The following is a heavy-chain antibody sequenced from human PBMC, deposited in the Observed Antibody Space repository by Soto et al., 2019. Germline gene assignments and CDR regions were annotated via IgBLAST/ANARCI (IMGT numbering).Heavy chain of an antibody. D-gene: IGHD6-13*01. J-gene: IGHJ6*02. V-gene: IGHV3-30*18. CDR3: AKDLGQQLAYYYGMDV. Sequence: GGSLRLSCAASGFTFSSYGMHWVRQAPGKGLEWVAVISYDGSNKYYADSVKGRFTISRDNSKNTLYLQMNSLRAEDTAVYYCAKDLGQQLAYYYGMDVWGQGTTVTVSS. CDR1: GFTFSSYG. CDR2: ISYDGSNK.